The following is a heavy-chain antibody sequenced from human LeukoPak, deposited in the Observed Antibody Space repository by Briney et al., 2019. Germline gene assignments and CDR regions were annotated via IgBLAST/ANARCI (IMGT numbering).Heavy chain of an antibody. J-gene: IGHJ4*02. D-gene: IGHD3-10*01. Sequence: ASVKVSCKASGYLPTRYGFSWVRQAPGQGLEWVGWISGSSGNTYYAQIVQGRVSIPTDTSTNTAYLELRSLTVNDTAVYYSARAGRGTYYYFDAWGQGTLVTVSS. CDR1: GYLPTRYG. CDR2: ISGSSGNT. V-gene: IGHV1-18*01. CDR3: ARAGRGTYYYFDA.